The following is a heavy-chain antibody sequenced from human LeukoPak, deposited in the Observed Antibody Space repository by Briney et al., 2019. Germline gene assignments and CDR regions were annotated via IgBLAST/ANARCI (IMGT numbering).Heavy chain of an antibody. CDR1: GFTFSSYS. J-gene: IGHJ3*02. V-gene: IGHV3-21*01. D-gene: IGHD3-16*01. CDR2: ISSSSSYI. Sequence: GGSLRLSCAASGFTFSSYSMNWVRQAPGKGLEWVSSISSSSSYIYSADSVKGRFTISRDNAKNSLYLQMNSLRAEDTAVYYCVRDTFSPDAFDIWGQGTMVTVSS. CDR3: VRDTFSPDAFDI.